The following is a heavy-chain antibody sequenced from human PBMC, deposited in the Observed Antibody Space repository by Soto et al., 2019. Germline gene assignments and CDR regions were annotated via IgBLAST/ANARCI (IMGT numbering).Heavy chain of an antibody. Sequence: GTSAKASSEDRRFSLTSNSIYWPRQAPGQGLEWMGIINPSGGSTSYAQKFQGRVTMTRDTSTSTVYMELSSLRSEDTAVYYCARGGGSYYFDYWGQGTLVTVSS. V-gene: IGHV1-46*01. CDR3: ARGGGSYYFDY. CDR1: RFSLTSNS. J-gene: IGHJ4*02. D-gene: IGHD1-26*01. CDR2: INPSGGST.